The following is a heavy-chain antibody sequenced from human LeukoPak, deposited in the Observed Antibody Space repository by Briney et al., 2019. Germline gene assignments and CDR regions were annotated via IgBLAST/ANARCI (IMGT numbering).Heavy chain of an antibody. Sequence: PSETLSLTCAVSGGSISSYYWSWIRQPPGKGLEWIGYIYYSGSTNYNPSLKSRVTISVDTSKNQFPLKLSSVTAADTAVYYCASALGAFDIWGQGTMVTVSS. CDR2: IYYSGST. J-gene: IGHJ3*02. V-gene: IGHV4-59*01. D-gene: IGHD3-16*01. CDR3: ASALGAFDI. CDR1: GGSISSYY.